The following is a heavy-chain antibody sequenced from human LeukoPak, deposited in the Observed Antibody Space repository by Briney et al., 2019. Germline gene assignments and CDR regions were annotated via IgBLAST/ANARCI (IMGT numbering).Heavy chain of an antibody. CDR1: GFTFSSYA. J-gene: IGHJ4*02. V-gene: IGHV3-30-3*01. CDR2: ISYDGSNK. D-gene: IGHD2-15*01. Sequence: GGSLRLSCAASGFTFSSYAMHWVRQAPGKGLEWVAVISYDGSNKYYADSVKGRFTISRDNSKNTLYLQMNSLSAEDTAVYYCARFDIVVVVAATGALDYWGQGTLVTVSS. CDR3: ARFDIVVVVAATGALDY.